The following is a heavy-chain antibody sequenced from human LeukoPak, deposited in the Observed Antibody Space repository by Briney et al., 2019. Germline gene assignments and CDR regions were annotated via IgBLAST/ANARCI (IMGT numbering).Heavy chain of an antibody. V-gene: IGHV4-39*07. D-gene: IGHD1-26*01. CDR3: ARSRGSYIFDI. Sequence: PSETLSLTCTVSGDSISSSSDYWGWMCQPPGKGLEWFGSIYHSGTTYHNPSVKSRVTMSVDTSKNQFSLKLSSVTVADTAVYYCARSRGSYIFDIWGQGTMVTVSS. J-gene: IGHJ3*02. CDR1: GDSISSSSDY. CDR2: IYHSGTT.